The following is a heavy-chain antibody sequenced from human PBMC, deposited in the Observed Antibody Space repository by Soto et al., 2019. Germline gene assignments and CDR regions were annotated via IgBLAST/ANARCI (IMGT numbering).Heavy chain of an antibody. D-gene: IGHD3-10*01. V-gene: IGHV4-30-2*01. J-gene: IGHJ5*02. CDR3: ARPQFYFGSGNYRNLMFDP. CDR1: GGSVGAAGYT. CDR2: IYHSGTF. Sequence: SETLSLTCAISGGSVGAAGYTWSGIRQRPVGGLEGIGYIYHSGTFLYNPSLNTRLNLLLDMSKNQVSITLHSMSAADTAVYYCARPQFYFGSGNYRNLMFDPWGQETKLPDSS.